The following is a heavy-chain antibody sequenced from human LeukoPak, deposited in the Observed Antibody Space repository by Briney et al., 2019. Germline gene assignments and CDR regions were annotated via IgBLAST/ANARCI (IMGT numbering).Heavy chain of an antibody. D-gene: IGHD7-27*01. J-gene: IGHJ4*02. V-gene: IGHV3-11*01. CDR1: GFTLSDSY. Sequence: GGSLRLSCAAAGFTLSDSYMSWIRHVPGKGREWISYISSSGGTTYYADSVKGRFTISRDNAKNSLYLQMNSLRAEDTAVYYCAKEGGDWGEGYFDYWGQGTLVTVPS. CDR3: AKEGGDWGEGYFDY. CDR2: ISSSGGTT.